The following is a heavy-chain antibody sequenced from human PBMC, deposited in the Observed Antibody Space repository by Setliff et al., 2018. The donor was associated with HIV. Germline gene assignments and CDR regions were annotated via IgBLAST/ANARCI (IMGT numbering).Heavy chain of an antibody. CDR3: ARKHLTNAFDY. D-gene: IGHD3-9*01. V-gene: IGHV4-59*01. CDR1: NGSISTYY. J-gene: IGHJ4*02. CDR2: IYYNGRP. Sequence: PSETLSLTCTVSNGSISTYYWSWIRQPPGKRLEWIGYIYYNGRPTYNPSLKSRVTMSVDTSENQFSLRLTSVTAADTAVYFCARKHLTNAFDYWGQGTLVTVSS.